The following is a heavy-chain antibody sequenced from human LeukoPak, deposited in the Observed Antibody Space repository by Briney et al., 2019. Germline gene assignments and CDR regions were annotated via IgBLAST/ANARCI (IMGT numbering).Heavy chain of an antibody. J-gene: IGHJ4*02. V-gene: IGHV4-4*09. CDR2: IYTSGGA. D-gene: IGHD6-6*01. CDR3: ARLTRLSTSPDRYYLDY. CDR1: GDSISSYY. Sequence: SETLSLTCTVSGDSISSYYWSWIRQPPGKGLEWIGCIYTSGGANYIPSLKGRVTISIDTSKNQFSLKLSSVTAADSAVYYCARLTRLSTSPDRYYLDYWGQGTLVTVSS.